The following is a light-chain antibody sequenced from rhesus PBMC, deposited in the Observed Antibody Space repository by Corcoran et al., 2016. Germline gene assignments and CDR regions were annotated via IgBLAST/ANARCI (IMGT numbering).Light chain of an antibody. CDR1: QSISSW. V-gene: IGKV1-22*01. Sequence: DLQMTQSPSSLSASVGDTVTMTCRASQSISSWLAWYQQKPGKAPKLLIYKAASLQSGVPSRLSGSGSGTDFTLTISSLQSEDFATYYCQQYSSRPLYSFGQGTKVEIK. CDR3: QQYSSRPLYS. CDR2: KAA. J-gene: IGKJ2*01.